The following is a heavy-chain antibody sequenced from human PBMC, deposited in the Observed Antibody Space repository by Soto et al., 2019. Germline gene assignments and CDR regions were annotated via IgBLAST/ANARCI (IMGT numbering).Heavy chain of an antibody. CDR2: FYYTGST. D-gene: IGHD6-19*01. Sequence: QVQLQESGPGLVKPSETLSLTCTVSGGSISPYYWSWIRQSPGKGLEWIGYFYYTGSTDFNPSLKRRAPLSLDTSKNQFSLKLSSVTAADTAVYYCARDRGPVAGRHVLAFDIWGQGTIVTVSS. CDR1: GGSISPYY. V-gene: IGHV4-59*01. CDR3: ARDRGPVAGRHVLAFDI. J-gene: IGHJ3*02.